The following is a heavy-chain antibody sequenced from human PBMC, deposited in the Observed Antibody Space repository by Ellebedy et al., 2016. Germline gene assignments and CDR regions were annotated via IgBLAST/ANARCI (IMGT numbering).Heavy chain of an antibody. CDR2: INHSGST. CDR3: ARKNYGSGGRMGYYYGMDV. D-gene: IGHD3-10*01. J-gene: IGHJ6*02. Sequence: SETLSLXXAVYGGSFSGYYWSWIRQPPGKGLEWIGEINHSGSTNYNPSLKSRVTISVDTSKNQFSLKLSSVTAADTAVYYCARKNYGSGGRMGYYYGMDVWGQGTTVTVSS. CDR1: GGSFSGYY. V-gene: IGHV4-34*01.